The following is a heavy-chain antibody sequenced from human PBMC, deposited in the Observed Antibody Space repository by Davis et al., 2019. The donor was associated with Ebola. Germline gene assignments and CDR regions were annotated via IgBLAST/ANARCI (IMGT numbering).Heavy chain of an antibody. D-gene: IGHD5-24*01. Sequence: SETLSLTCTVSGGSISSSSYYWGWIRQPPGKGLEWIGSIHYSGSTYYNPSLKSRVTISVDTSKNQFSLKLSSVTAADTAVYYCARAAVGRDGYNFAFDIWGQGTMVTVSS. CDR2: IHYSGST. V-gene: IGHV4-39*07. J-gene: IGHJ3*02. CDR1: GGSISSSSYY. CDR3: ARAAVGRDGYNFAFDI.